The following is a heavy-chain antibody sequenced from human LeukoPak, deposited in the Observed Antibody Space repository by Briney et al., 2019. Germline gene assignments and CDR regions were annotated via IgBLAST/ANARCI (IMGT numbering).Heavy chain of an antibody. CDR1: GFTFSGSS. J-gene: IGHJ5*02. V-gene: IGHV3-73*01. CDR2: IRSKANSYAT. CDR3: TSIRPLWSGWHWFDP. D-gene: IGHD3-3*01. Sequence: GGSLRLSCAASGFTFSGSSMHWVRQASGQGLEWVGRIRSKANSYATAYAASVKGRFTISRDDSKNTAYLQMKSLKTEDTAVYYCTSIRPLWSGWHWFDPWGQGTLVTVSS.